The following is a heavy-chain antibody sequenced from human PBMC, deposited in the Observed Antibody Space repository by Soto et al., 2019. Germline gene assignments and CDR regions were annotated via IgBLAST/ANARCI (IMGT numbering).Heavy chain of an antibody. Sequence: QVQLVESGGGVVQPGRSLRLSCAASGFTFSSYGMHWVRQAPGKGLEWVAVISYDGSNKYYADSVKGRFTISRDNSKNTLYLQMNSLRAEDTAVYYCAKDDCSSTSCYEVYYWFDSWGQGTLVAVSA. CDR1: GFTFSSYG. J-gene: IGHJ5*01. D-gene: IGHD2-2*01. CDR3: AKDDCSSTSCYEVYYWFDS. CDR2: ISYDGSNK. V-gene: IGHV3-30*18.